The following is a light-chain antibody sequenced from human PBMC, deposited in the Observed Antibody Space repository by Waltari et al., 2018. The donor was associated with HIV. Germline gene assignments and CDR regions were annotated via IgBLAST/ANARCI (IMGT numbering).Light chain of an antibody. V-gene: IGLV1-40*01. CDR3: QSYDNFRRGLWV. CDR1: TSTIGPGHD. CDR2: SNT. Sequence: APGQRITISCTGNTSTIGPGHDVNWYRQVPGTAPKLLIFSNTNRPSGVPARFTGSKSATSASLAITGLQADDEADYYCQSYDNFRRGLWVFGGGTRLTVL. J-gene: IGLJ3*02.